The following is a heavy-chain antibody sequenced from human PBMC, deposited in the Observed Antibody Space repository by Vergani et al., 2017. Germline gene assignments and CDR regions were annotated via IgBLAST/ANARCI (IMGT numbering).Heavy chain of an antibody. CDR1: GYTFTSYY. Sequence: QVQLVQSGAEVKKPGASVKVSCKASGYTFTSYYMHWVRQAPGQGLEWMGIINPSGGSTSYAQKFQGRVTMTRDTSTSTVYMELSSLRSEDTAVYYCARPXRPAYDSSGYYFDYWGQGTLVTVSS. CDR3: ARPXRPAYDSSGYYFDY. D-gene: IGHD3-22*01. J-gene: IGHJ4*02. CDR2: INPSGGST. V-gene: IGHV1-46*03.